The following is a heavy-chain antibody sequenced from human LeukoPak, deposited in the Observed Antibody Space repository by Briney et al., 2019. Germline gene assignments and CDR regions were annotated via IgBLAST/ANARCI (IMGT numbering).Heavy chain of an antibody. CDR2: ISYDRSNK. D-gene: IGHD3-16*01. CDR3: ARDEGARAFDI. CDR1: GFTFSSYA. V-gene: IGHV3-30-3*01. Sequence: GGSLRLSCAASGFTFSSYAMHWVRQAPGKGLEWVAVISYDRSNKYYADSVKGRFTISRDNAKNSLYLQMNSLRAEDTAVYYCARDEGARAFDIWGQGTMVTVSS. J-gene: IGHJ3*02.